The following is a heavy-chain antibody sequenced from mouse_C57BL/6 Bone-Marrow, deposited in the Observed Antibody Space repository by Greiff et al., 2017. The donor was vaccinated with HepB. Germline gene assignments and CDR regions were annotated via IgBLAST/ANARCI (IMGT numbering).Heavy chain of an antibody. D-gene: IGHD2-3*01. CDR2: INPSSGYT. CDR3: ARSDGGFAY. Sequence: QVQLKESGAELARPGASVKMSCKASGYTFTSYTMHWVKQRPGQGLEWIGYINPSSGYTKYNQKFKDKATLTADKSSSTAYMQLSSLTSEDSAVYDCARSDGGFAYWGQGTLVTVSA. CDR1: GYTFTSYT. V-gene: IGHV1-4*01. J-gene: IGHJ3*01.